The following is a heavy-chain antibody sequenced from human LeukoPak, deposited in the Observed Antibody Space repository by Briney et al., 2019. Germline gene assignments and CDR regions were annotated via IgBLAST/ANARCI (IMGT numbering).Heavy chain of an antibody. V-gene: IGHV4-38-2*02. D-gene: IGHD6-19*01. CDR2: IYHSGST. Sequence: SETLSLTCTVSGYSISSGYYWGWIRQPPGKGLEWIGSIYHSGSTYYNPSLKSRVTISVDTSKNQFSLKLSSVTAADTAVYYCAREDGGSGLFDPWGQGTLVTVSS. CDR1: GYSISSGYY. CDR3: AREDGGSGLFDP. J-gene: IGHJ5*02.